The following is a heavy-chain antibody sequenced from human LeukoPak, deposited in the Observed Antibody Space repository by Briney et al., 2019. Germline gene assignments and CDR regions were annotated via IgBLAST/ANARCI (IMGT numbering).Heavy chain of an antibody. CDR3: TTGIDDEGGY. CDR2: KTNAEGGTL. J-gene: IGHJ4*02. CDR1: GFTYSNVW. D-gene: IGHD3-3*02. Sequence: GGSLRLSCAASGFTYSNVWMNWVRQAPGKGLEWVGRKTNAEGGTLDYTAPVKGRFTISRDDSKNTLYLQMDSLEVEDTGIYYCTTGIDDEGGYWGQGTLVTVSS. V-gene: IGHV3-15*07.